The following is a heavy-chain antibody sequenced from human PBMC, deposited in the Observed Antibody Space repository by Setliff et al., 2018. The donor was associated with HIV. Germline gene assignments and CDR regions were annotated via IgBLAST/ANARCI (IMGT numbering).Heavy chain of an antibody. CDR1: GDSISSGDYY. J-gene: IGHJ5*01. D-gene: IGHD4-17*01. CDR3: VRQHGDYAFGS. CDR2: INYSGDT. V-gene: IGHV4-31*03. Sequence: PSETLSLTCNVSGDSISSGDYYWSWIRQHPGKGLEWIGEINYSGDTTYNPSLKSRVNMFIDTSKKQFSLRLSSVTAADTAVYYCVRQHGDYAFGSWGQGTLVTAPQ.